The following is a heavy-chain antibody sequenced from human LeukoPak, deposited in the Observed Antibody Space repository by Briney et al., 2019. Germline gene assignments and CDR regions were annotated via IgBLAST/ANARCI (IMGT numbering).Heavy chain of an antibody. CDR3: ARTTMVRGTYYMDV. V-gene: IGHV4-59*01. J-gene: IGHJ6*03. Sequence: PSETLSLTCTVSGGSLSTYYWNWIRQPPGKGLEWIGYIYHSGSTKYNPSLTSRVTISVDTSKNQFSLKLSSVTAADTAVYYCARTTMVRGTYYMDVWGKGTTVTISS. CDR1: GGSLSTYY. D-gene: IGHD3-10*01. CDR2: IYHSGST.